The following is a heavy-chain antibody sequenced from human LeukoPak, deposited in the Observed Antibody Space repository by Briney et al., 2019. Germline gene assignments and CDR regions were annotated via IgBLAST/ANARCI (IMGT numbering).Heavy chain of an antibody. V-gene: IGHV3-64*01. J-gene: IGHJ3*02. CDR3: ARGQGIQLWADVFDI. CDR2: ITTYGDST. Sequence: LTGVSLRLSCSASGFTFSSYGIHGVRQAPGKGLEYVSSITTYGDSTDYANSVRGRFTISRDNSKNTLYLQMGSLRAEDMAVYYCARGQGIQLWADVFDIWGQGTMVTVSS. D-gene: IGHD5-18*01. CDR1: GFTFSSYG.